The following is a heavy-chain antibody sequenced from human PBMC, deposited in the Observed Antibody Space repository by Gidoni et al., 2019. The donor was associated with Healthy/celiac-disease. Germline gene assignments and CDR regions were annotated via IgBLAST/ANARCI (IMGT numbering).Heavy chain of an antibody. J-gene: IGHJ4*02. D-gene: IGHD3-10*01. Sequence: QVQLQQWGAGLLKPSETLSLTCAVYGGSFSGYYWSWIRQPPGKGLEWIGEINHSGSTNYNPSLKSRVTISVDTSKNQFSLKLSSVTAADTAVYYCANAARGELFVDYWGQGTLVTVSS. V-gene: IGHV4-34*01. CDR2: INHSGST. CDR3: ANAARGELFVDY. CDR1: GGSFSGYY.